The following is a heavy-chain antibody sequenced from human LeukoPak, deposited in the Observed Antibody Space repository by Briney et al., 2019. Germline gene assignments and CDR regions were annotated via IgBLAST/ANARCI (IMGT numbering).Heavy chain of an antibody. CDR1: GGSFSDYY. CDR2: INHSGGT. J-gene: IGHJ4*02. CDR3: AKGGYSYGYGF. Sequence: SETLSLTCAVYGGSFSDYYWAWIRQPPGKGLEWIGEINHSGGTNYNPPLKSRVTISVDTSKNQFSLTLSSVTAADTAVYYCAKGGYSYGYGFWGQGTLVTVSS. D-gene: IGHD5-18*01. V-gene: IGHV4-34*01.